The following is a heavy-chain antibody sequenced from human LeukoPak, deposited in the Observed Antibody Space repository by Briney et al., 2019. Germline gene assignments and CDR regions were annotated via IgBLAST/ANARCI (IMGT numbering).Heavy chain of an antibody. CDR1: GGSISSYY. D-gene: IGHD2-2*01. V-gene: IGHV4-39*01. J-gene: IGHJ5*02. Sequence: SETLSLTCTVSGGSISSYYWGWIRQPPGKGLEWIGSIYYSGSTYYNPSLKSRVTISVDTSKNQFSLKLSSVSAADTAVYYCARRGYCSSTSCYRASWFDPWGQGTLVTVSS. CDR3: ARRGYCSSTSCYRASWFDP. CDR2: IYYSGST.